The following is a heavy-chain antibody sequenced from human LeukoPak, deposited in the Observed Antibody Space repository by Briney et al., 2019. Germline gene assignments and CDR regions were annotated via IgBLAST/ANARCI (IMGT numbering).Heavy chain of an antibody. CDR3: ARITYYDFWSGYYNLGHYFDY. J-gene: IGHJ4*02. D-gene: IGHD3-3*01. CDR1: GGSISSSSYY. Sequence: SETLSLTCTVSGGSISSSSYYWGWIRQPPGKGLEWIGSIYYSGSTYYNPSLKSRVTVSVDMSKNQFSLKLSSVTAADTAVYYCARITYYDFWSGYYNLGHYFDYWGQGTLVTVSS. V-gene: IGHV4-39*01. CDR2: IYYSGST.